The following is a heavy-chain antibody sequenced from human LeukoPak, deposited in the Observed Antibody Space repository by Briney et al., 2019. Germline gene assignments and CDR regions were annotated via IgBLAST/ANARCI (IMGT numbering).Heavy chain of an antibody. CDR2: INTNTGKP. CDR1: GYTFTSYA. Sequence: ASVKVSCKASGYTFTSYAMNWVRQAPGQGLEWMGWINTNTGKPTYAQGFTGRFVFSLDTSVSTAYLQISSLKAEDTAVYYCARDAHIEALLGDYYYYGMDVWGQGTTVTVSS. D-gene: IGHD5-12*01. CDR3: ARDAHIEALLGDYYYYGMDV. J-gene: IGHJ6*02. V-gene: IGHV7-4-1*02.